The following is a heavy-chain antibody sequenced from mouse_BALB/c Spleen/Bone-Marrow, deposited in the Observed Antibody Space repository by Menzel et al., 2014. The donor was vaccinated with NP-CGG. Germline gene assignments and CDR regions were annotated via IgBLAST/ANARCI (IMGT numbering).Heavy chain of an antibody. CDR2: IFPGDGDT. J-gene: IGHJ4*01. Sequence: VKLMESGAELVRPGSSVKISCKASGYVLSSYWMNWVKQRPGQGLEWIGQIFPGDGDTNYNGQFKGKATLTADRSSSTAFMQLSSLTSEDSAVYFCARGDFDYDFTMDYWGQGTSVTVSS. CDR3: ARGDFDYDFTMDY. D-gene: IGHD2-4*01. CDR1: GYVLSSYW. V-gene: IGHV1-80*01.